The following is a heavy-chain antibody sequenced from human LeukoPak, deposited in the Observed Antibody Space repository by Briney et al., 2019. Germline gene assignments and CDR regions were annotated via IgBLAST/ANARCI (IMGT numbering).Heavy chain of an antibody. CDR3: ARGGRRIAAPVDS. CDR1: GDSISSSSNY. J-gene: IGHJ4*02. CDR2: MYYKGST. Sequence: PSETLSLTCIVSGDSISSSSNYWGWIRQPPGKGLEWIGSMYYKGSTYNNPSLKSRVTISVDTSKNQVSLKLSSVTAADTAVYYCARGGRRIAAPVDSWGQGTLVTVSS. D-gene: IGHD6-13*01. V-gene: IGHV4-39*07.